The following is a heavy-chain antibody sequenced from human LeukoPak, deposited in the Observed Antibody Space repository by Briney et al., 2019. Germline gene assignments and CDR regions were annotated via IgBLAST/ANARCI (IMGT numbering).Heavy chain of an antibody. CDR3: AGAPGIAVAGHNWFDP. J-gene: IGHJ5*02. CDR1: GYTFTGYY. V-gene: IGHV1-2*02. Sequence: ASVKVSCKASGYTFTGYYMHWVRQAPGQGLKWMGWINPNSGGTNYAQKFQGRVTMTRDTSISTAYMELSRLRSDDTAVYYCAGAPGIAVAGHNWFDPWGQGTLVTVSS. D-gene: IGHD6-19*01. CDR2: INPNSGGT.